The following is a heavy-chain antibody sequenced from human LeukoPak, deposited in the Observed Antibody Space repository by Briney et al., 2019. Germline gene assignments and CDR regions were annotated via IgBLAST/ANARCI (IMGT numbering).Heavy chain of an antibody. D-gene: IGHD5-18*01. J-gene: IGHJ4*02. Sequence: GGSLRLSCAASGFTFSSYEMNWVRQAPGKGLEWVAVIWYDGSNKYYADSVKGRFTISRDNSKNTLYLQMNSLRAEDTAVYYCAKARYSYDHYYFDYWGQGTLVTVSS. CDR2: IWYDGSNK. CDR1: GFTFSSYE. CDR3: AKARYSYDHYYFDY. V-gene: IGHV3-33*06.